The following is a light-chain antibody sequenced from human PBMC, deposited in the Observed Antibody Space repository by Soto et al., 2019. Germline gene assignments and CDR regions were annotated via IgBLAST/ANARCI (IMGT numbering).Light chain of an antibody. CDR1: QSISNF. V-gene: IGKV1-39*01. J-gene: IGKJ3*01. Sequence: DIQMTQSPSSLSAYGGDRVTITCRASQSISNFLNWYQQKPGTAPRVLIYAAYSLQGGFPSGFSGSGFGTDFTLTISSLQPEDFATYSCQQTYSFPPTFCPGTKVDF. CDR3: QQTYSFPPT. CDR2: AAY.